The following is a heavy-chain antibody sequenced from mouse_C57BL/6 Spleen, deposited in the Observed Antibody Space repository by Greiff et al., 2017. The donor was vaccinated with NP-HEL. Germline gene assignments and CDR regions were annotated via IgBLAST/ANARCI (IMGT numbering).Heavy chain of an antibody. Sequence: EVQLQESGPGLVKPSQSLSLTCSVTGYSITSGYYWNWIRQFPGNKLEWMGYISYDGSNNYNPSLKNRISITRDTSKNQFFLKLNSVTTEDTATYYCARGNYYGSPWFAYWGQGTLVTVSA. D-gene: IGHD1-1*01. CDR1: GYSITSGYY. CDR3: ARGNYYGSPWFAY. J-gene: IGHJ3*01. CDR2: ISYDGSN. V-gene: IGHV3-6*01.